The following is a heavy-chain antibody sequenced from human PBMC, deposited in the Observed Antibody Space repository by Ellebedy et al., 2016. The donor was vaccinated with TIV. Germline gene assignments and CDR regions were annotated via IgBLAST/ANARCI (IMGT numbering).Heavy chain of an antibody. J-gene: IGHJ6*02. CDR2: IDPTDSYT. D-gene: IGHD3-10*01. V-gene: IGHV5-10-1*01. CDR3: SRQRGYGMDV. CDR1: GYSFTSYW. Sequence: PGGSLRLSCKGSGYSFTSYWIGWVRQMPGKGLEWMGKIDPTDSYTNYSPSFQGLVTISADESASTAYLQWPSLKASDSATYYCSRQRGYGMDVWGQGTTVTVSS.